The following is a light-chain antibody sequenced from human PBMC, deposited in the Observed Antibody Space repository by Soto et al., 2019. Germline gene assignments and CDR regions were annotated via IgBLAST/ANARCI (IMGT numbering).Light chain of an antibody. CDR3: CSYAGSSTFALV. J-gene: IGLJ2*01. Sequence: QPVLTQPASVSGYPGQSITISCTGTSSDVGSYNLVSWYQQHPGKAPKLMIYVGSKRPSGVSNRFSGSKSGNTASLTISGLQAEDEADYYCCSYAGSSTFALVFGGGTKVTVL. V-gene: IGLV2-23*03. CDR1: SSDVGSYNL. CDR2: VGS.